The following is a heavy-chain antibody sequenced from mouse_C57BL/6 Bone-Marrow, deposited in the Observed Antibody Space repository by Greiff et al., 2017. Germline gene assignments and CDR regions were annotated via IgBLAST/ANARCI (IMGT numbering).Heavy chain of an antibody. D-gene: IGHD2-1*01. Sequence: EVMLVESGTVLARPGASVKMSCKTSGYTFTSYWMHWVKQRPGQGLEWIGAIYPGNSDTSYNQKFKGKAKLTAFTSASTAYMELSSLTNEDSAVYYCTRHYGKGGYWGQGTTLTVSS. V-gene: IGHV1-5*01. J-gene: IGHJ2*01. CDR1: GYTFTSYW. CDR2: IYPGNSDT. CDR3: TRHYGKGGY.